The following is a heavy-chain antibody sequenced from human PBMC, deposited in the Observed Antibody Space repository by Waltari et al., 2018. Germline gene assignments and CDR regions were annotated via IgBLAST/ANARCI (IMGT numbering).Heavy chain of an antibody. CDR1: GYTFTSYF. Sequence: QVQLVQSGAEVKKPGASVKVSCKASGYTFTSYFMHWVRQAPGQGLEWMGIINPSGGSTSYAKKFQGRVTMTRDTSTSTVYMELSSLRSEDTAVYYCARDPSVVAGTDGWFDPWGQGTLVTVSS. J-gene: IGHJ5*02. D-gene: IGHD2-15*01. CDR3: ARDPSVVAGTDGWFDP. CDR2: INPSGGST. V-gene: IGHV1-46*01.